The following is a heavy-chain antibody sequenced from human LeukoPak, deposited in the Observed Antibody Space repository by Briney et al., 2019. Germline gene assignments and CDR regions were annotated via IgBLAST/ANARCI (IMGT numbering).Heavy chain of an antibody. CDR2: IVGSGDGT. CDR3: AKDPNGDYVGAFDD. J-gene: IGHJ3*01. CDR1: GFTFSKNA. V-gene: IGHV3-23*01. D-gene: IGHD4-17*01. Sequence: GGSLRLSCTASGFTFSKNAMAWVRQAPGKGLEWVSSIVGSGDGTNYADSVKGRFTISRDNSKNTLYLQMNSLRVEDAAVYYCAKDPNGDYVGAFDDWGQGTMVTVSS.